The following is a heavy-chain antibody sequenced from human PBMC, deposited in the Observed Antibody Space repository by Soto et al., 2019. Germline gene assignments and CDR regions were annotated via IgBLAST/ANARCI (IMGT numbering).Heavy chain of an antibody. CDR2: INPNSGGT. V-gene: IGHV1-2*02. D-gene: IGHD2-15*01. Sequence: GASVKVSCKASGYTFTGYYMHWVRQAPGQGLEWMGWINPNSGGTNYAQKFQGRVTMTRDKSISTAYMELSRLRSDDTAVYYCARVPRGWQILPGSSSHYGMDVWG. J-gene: IGHJ6*01. CDR3: ARVPRGWQILPGSSSHYGMDV. CDR1: GYTFTGYY.